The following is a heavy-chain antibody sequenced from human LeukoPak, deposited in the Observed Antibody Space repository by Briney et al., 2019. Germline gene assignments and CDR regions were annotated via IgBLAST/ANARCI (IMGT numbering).Heavy chain of an antibody. V-gene: IGHV1-18*01. CDR2: ISAYNGNT. J-gene: IGHJ5*02. CDR3: ARDRGTYYYGSGSYYDNWFDP. Sequence: ASVKVSCKASGHTFTSYGISWVRQAPGQGLEWMGWISAYNGNTNYAQKLQGRVTMTTDTSTSTAYMELRSLRSDDTAVYYCARDRGTYYYGSGSYYDNWFDPWGQGTLVTVSS. CDR1: GHTFTSYG. D-gene: IGHD3-10*01.